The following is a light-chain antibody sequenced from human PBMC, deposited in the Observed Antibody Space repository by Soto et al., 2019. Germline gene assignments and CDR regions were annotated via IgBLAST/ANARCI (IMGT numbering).Light chain of an antibody. CDR1: SSNIGAGYD. CDR2: GNN. J-gene: IGLJ3*02. V-gene: IGLV1-40*01. Sequence: QSVLTQPPSVSGAPGQRVTISCTGSSSNIGAGYDVHWYQQLPETAPKPLIYGNNNRPSGVPDRFSGSKSGTSASLAITGLQAEDEADYYCQSYDSSLSGWVFGGGTKLTVL. CDR3: QSYDSSLSGWV.